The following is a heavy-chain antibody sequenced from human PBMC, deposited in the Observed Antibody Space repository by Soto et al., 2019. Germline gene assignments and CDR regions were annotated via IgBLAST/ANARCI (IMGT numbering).Heavy chain of an antibody. CDR1: RFTFSRYW. CDR2: IKEDGSDK. Sequence: GGSLRLSCAASRFTFSRYWMSWVRQAPGRGLEWVANIKEDGSDKYYEDSVKGRFTISRDNAKNSLYLQMNSLRAEDTAVYYCARGIDDNASFGMDVWCQGTTVTVSS. D-gene: IGHD1-1*01. V-gene: IGHV3-7*01. J-gene: IGHJ6*02. CDR3: ARGIDDNASFGMDV.